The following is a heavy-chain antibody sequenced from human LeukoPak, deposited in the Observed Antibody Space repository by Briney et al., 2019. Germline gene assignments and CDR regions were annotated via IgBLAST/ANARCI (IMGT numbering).Heavy chain of an antibody. CDR3: ARVGGSYSDFDY. V-gene: IGHV4-38-2*01. CDR2: IYHSGST. Sequence: SETLSLTCAVSGYSISSGYYWGWIRPPPGKGLEWIGSIYHSGSTYYNPSLKSRVTISVDTSKNQFSLKLSSVTAADTAVYYCARVGGSYSDFDYWGQGTLVTVSS. D-gene: IGHD1-26*01. J-gene: IGHJ4*02. CDR1: GYSISSGYY.